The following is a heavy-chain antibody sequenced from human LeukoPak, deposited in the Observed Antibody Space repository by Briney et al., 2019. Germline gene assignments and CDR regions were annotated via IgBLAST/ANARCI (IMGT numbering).Heavy chain of an antibody. J-gene: IGHJ4*02. CDR3: ASGGGYSDYDWFDY. V-gene: IGHV1-69*13. Sequence: SVKVSCKASGGTFSSYAISWVRQAPGQGLEWMGGIIPIFGTANYAQKFQGRVTITADESTSTAYMELSSLRSEDTAVYYCASGGGYSDYDWFDYWGQGTLVTVSS. D-gene: IGHD5-12*01. CDR1: GGTFSSYA. CDR2: IIPIFGTA.